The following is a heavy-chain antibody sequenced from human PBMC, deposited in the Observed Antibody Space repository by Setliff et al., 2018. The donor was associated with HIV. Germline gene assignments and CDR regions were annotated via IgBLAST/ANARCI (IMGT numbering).Heavy chain of an antibody. V-gene: IGHV1-69*10. J-gene: IGHJ4*02. CDR3: ASPTAIPH. Sequence: SVKVSCKASGFTFNHYALSWVRQAPGQRPEWMGGTNPQSDIANYAQKFQGRVTITRDTSASTAYMELSSLRPEDTAVYYCASPTAIPHWGQGTLVTVSS. CDR1: GFTFNHYA. CDR2: TNPQSDIA. D-gene: IGHD2-21*02.